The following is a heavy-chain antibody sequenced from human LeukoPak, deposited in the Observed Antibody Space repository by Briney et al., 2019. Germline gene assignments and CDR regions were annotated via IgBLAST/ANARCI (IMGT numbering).Heavy chain of an antibody. Sequence: AGGSLRLSYAASGFTFSSYSMNWVRQAPGKGLEWVSSISSSSSYIYYADSVKGRFTISRDNAKNSLYLQMNSLRAEDTAVYYCARIGDSQYYFDYWGQGTLVTVSS. D-gene: IGHD5-18*01. CDR3: ARIGDSQYYFDY. V-gene: IGHV3-21*01. J-gene: IGHJ4*02. CDR1: GFTFSSYS. CDR2: ISSSSSYI.